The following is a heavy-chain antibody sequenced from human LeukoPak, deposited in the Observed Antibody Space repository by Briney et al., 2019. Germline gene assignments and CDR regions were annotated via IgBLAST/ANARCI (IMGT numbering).Heavy chain of an antibody. V-gene: IGHV3-23*01. J-gene: IGHJ6*02. CDR2: ISGNGGSA. CDR1: GFTFSSYA. CDR3: AKDQAYCYGSGRGWGMDV. D-gene: IGHD3-10*01. Sequence: PGGSLRLSCAASGFTFSSYAMSWVRQAPGTGLEWVSGISGNGGSAYYADSVRGRFTISRDNSKNTLYLQMNSLRAEDTAVYYCAKDQAYCYGSGRGWGMDVWGQGTTVTVSS.